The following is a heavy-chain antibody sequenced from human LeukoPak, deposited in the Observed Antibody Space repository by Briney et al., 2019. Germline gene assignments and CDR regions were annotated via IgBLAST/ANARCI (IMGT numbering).Heavy chain of an antibody. CDR3: ARDAGLSPDYYYYYYMDV. V-gene: IGHV4-59*11. CDR1: GGSISSHY. D-gene: IGHD3-16*02. J-gene: IGHJ6*03. CDR2: IYYSGST. Sequence: PSETLSLTCTVSGGSISSHYWSWIRQPPGKGLEWIGYIYYSGSTNYNPSLKSRVTISVDTSKDQFSLKLSSVTAADTAVYYCARDAGLSPDYYYYYYMDVWGKGTTVTVSS.